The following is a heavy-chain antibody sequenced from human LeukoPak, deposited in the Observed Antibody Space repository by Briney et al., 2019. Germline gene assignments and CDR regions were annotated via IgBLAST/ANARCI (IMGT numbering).Heavy chain of an antibody. CDR1: GFTFSSYA. CDR3: AKGLRIAGSRNFDY. Sequence: GSLRLSCAASGFTFSSYAMSWVRQAPGKGLEWGSAISGSGGSTYYADSVKGRFTISRDNSKNTLYLQMNSLRAEDTAVYYCAKGLRIAGSRNFDYWGQGTLVTVSS. J-gene: IGHJ4*02. V-gene: IGHV3-23*01. CDR2: ISGSGGST. D-gene: IGHD6-13*01.